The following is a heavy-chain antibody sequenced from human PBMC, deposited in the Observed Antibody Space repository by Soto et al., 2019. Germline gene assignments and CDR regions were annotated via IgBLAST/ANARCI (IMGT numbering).Heavy chain of an antibody. D-gene: IGHD6-19*01. Sequence: QVQLVQSGPEVKKTGASVKVSCKASGYTFTGDHMHWVRQAPGQGLEWMGRINPNSGGVNYAQKFQGRGTMTRDNSASVAYMELGSLRSDDTAVYYCARGEVHSSGWNFDYWGQGTLVIVSS. CDR3: ARGEVHSSGWNFDY. V-gene: IGHV1-46*03. CDR1: GYTFTGDH. J-gene: IGHJ4*02. CDR2: INPNSGGV.